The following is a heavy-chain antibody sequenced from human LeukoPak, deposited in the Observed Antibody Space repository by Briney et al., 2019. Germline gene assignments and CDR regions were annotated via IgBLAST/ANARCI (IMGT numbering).Heavy chain of an antibody. V-gene: IGHV3-23*01. J-gene: IGHJ5*02. Sequence: GGSQTLSCAASGFIFSSYGLNWIRQAPGKGLEWVSVISGSGGSTYYADSVKGRFTISRDNSKNTLYLQMNSLRAEDTAVYYCAKSGYSSSWSNAAVYNWFDPWGQGTLVTVSS. CDR1: GFIFSSYG. D-gene: IGHD6-13*01. CDR3: AKSGYSSSWSNAAVYNWFDP. CDR2: ISGSGGST.